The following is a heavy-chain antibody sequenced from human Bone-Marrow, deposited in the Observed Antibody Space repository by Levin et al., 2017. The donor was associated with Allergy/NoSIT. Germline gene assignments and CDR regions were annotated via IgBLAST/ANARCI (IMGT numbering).Heavy chain of an antibody. CDR1: GDTFTNYH. CDR2: ISGYTGKA. Sequence: ASVKVSCKTFGDTFTNYHVTWVRQPPGQGLEWMGWISGYTGKADYAQSLQGRVTMTTDTSTNTAYMELRSLISDDTAVYYCARVVSSSSPDYYYYGLDVWGQGTSVTVSS. D-gene: IGHD6-6*01. J-gene: IGHJ6*02. V-gene: IGHV1-18*01. CDR3: ARVVSSSSPDYYYYGLDV.